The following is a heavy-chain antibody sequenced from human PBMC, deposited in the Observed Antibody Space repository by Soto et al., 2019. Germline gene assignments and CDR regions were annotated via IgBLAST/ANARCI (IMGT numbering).Heavy chain of an antibody. D-gene: IGHD2-15*01. CDR3: ARASVVVAATPSYYYCGMDV. J-gene: IGHJ6*02. Sequence: ASVKVSCKASGYTFTSYYMHWVRQAPGQGLEWMGIINPSGGSTSYAQKFQGRVTMTRDTSTSTVYMELSSLRSEDTAVYYCARASVVVAATPSYYYCGMDVWGQGTTVTVSS. V-gene: IGHV1-46*01. CDR2: INPSGGST. CDR1: GYTFTSYY.